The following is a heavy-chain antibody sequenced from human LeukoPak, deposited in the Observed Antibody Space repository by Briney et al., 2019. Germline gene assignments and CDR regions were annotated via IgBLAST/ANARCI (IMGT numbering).Heavy chain of an antibody. V-gene: IGHV1-2*02. Sequence: AASVKVSCKASGYTFTGYYMHWVRQAPGQGLEWMGWINPNSGGTNYAQKFQGRVTMTRDTSISTAYMELSRLRSDDTAVYYCARALPPHVPAANFDYWGQGTLVTVSS. J-gene: IGHJ4*02. CDR1: GYTFTGYY. CDR2: INPNSGGT. CDR3: ARALPPHVPAANFDY. D-gene: IGHD2-2*01.